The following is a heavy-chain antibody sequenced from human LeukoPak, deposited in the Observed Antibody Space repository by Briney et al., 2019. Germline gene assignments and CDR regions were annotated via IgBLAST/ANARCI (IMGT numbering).Heavy chain of an antibody. CDR2: INHSGST. Sequence: SETLSLTCAVYGGSFSGYYWSWIGQPPGKGLEWIGEINHSGSTNYNPSLKSRVTISVDTSKNQFSLKLSSVTAADTAVYYCARATREAAAGNSPYYFDYWGQGTLVTVSS. V-gene: IGHV4-34*01. CDR1: GGSFSGYY. CDR3: ARATREAAAGNSPYYFDY. J-gene: IGHJ4*02. D-gene: IGHD6-13*01.